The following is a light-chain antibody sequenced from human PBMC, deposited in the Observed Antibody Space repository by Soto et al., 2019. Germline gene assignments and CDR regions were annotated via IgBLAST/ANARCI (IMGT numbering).Light chain of an antibody. CDR3: QTWVTGIHI. J-gene: IGLJ2*01. CDR1: SGHSNYA. V-gene: IGLV4-69*01. Sequence: QPVLTQSPSASASLGASVNLTCTLSSGHSNYAIAWHQQQPEKGPRFLMKLNSDGSHSKGDGIPDRFSGSSSGAERYLTISTLQSEDEADYYCQTWVTGIHIFGGGTKLTVL. CDR2: LNSDGSH.